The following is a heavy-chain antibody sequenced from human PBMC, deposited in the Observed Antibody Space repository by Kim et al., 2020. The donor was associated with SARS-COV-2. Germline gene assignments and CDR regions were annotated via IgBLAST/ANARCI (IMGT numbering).Heavy chain of an antibody. D-gene: IGHD3-22*01. J-gene: IGHJ3*02. Sequence: PPLKSRVTISVDTSKNQFSLKLSSVTAADTAVYYCARAPITRIVGVNAFDIWGQGTMVTVSS. CDR3: ARAPITRIVGVNAFDI. V-gene: IGHV4-31*02.